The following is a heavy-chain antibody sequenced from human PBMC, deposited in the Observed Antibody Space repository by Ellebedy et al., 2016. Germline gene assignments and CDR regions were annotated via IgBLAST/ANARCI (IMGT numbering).Heavy chain of an antibody. CDR3: RQGHYADY. CDR1: GLPFSTFF. J-gene: IGHJ4*02. Sequence: GGSLRLXXAVSGLPFSTFFMSWVRQAPGKGLEWVSTISGDGDDRHFADSVKGRFTISRDNSKHTVYLQMNSLRVEDTAVYYCRQGHYADYWGRGTLVTVSS. V-gene: IGHV3-23*01. CDR2: ISGDGDDR.